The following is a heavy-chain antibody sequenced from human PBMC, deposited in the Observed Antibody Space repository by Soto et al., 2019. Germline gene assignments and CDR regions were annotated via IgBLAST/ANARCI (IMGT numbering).Heavy chain of an antibody. CDR2: IYASGST. Sequence: QVQLQESGPGLVKPSETLSLTCTVSGGSISSHYWSWIRQPAGKGLEWIGRIYASGSTNCNPSLKSRVTMSLDTSRNQFSLKLTSVTAADTAMYYCARAGGYEVQGSNWFGPWGQGILVTVSS. J-gene: IGHJ5*02. D-gene: IGHD5-12*01. V-gene: IGHV4-4*07. CDR1: GGSISSHY. CDR3: ARAGGYEVQGSNWFGP.